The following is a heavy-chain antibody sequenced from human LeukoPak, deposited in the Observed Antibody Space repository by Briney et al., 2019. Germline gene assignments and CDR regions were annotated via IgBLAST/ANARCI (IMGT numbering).Heavy chain of an antibody. D-gene: IGHD5-18*01. V-gene: IGHV3-30*04. CDR1: GFTFSSYA. CDR3: AREGGSMVTGYFDY. CDR2: ISYDGSNK. J-gene: IGHJ4*02. Sequence: GGSLRLSCAASGFTFSSYAMHWVRQAPGKGLEWVAVISYDGSNKYYAESVKGRFTISRDNSKNTLYLQMNSLRAEDTAVYYCAREGGSMVTGYFDYWGQGTLVTVSS.